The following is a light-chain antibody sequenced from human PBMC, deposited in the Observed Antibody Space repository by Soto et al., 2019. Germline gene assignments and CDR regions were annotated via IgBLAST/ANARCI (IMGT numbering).Light chain of an antibody. J-gene: IGLJ2*01. CDR1: SSDVGY. CDR3: SSYTSSSTLVI. V-gene: IGLV2-14*03. CDR2: DVS. Sequence: QSALTQPASVSGSPGQSITISCTGTSSDVGYVSWYQQHPGKAPKLMIYDVSNRPSGVSNRFSGSKSGNTASLTISGLQAEDEADYYCSSYTSSSTLVIFGGGTQLTVL.